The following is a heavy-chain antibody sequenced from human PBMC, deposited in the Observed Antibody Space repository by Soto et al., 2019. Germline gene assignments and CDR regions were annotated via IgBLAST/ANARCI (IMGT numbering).Heavy chain of an antibody. CDR3: ARQIYDSDTGPNFQYYFDS. CDR1: GYTLVGCW. Sequence: PGESLKLSCKGSGYTLVGCWLTWGRQNPGKGLEWMGLIDPSDSQTYYTPSFRGHVTISVTKSITTVFLQWSSLRASDTAMYYCARQIYDSDTGPNFQYYFDSWGQGTPVTVSS. D-gene: IGHD3-22*01. J-gene: IGHJ4*02. CDR2: IDPSDSQT. V-gene: IGHV5-10-1*01.